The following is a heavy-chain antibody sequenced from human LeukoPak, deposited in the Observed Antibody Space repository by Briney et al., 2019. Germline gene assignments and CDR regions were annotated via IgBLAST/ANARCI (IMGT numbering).Heavy chain of an antibody. CDR1: GGSISSGGYY. CDR2: IYYSGST. J-gene: IGHJ5*02. Sequence: PSETLSLTCTVSGGSISSGGYYWSWIRQPPGKGLEWIGYIYYSGSTNYNPSLKSRVTISVDTSKNQFSLKLSSVTAADTAVYYCARVGDRLSYDILTVDNWFDPWGQGTLVTVSS. V-gene: IGHV4-61*08. D-gene: IGHD3-9*01. CDR3: ARVGDRLSYDILTVDNWFDP.